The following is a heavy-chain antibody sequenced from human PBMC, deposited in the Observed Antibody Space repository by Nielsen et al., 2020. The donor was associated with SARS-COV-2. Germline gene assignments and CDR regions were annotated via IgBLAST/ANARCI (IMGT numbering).Heavy chain of an antibody. CDR2: IYYSGST. CDR1: GGSISSSSYY. J-gene: IGHJ4*02. V-gene: IGHV4-39*07. Sequence: SETLSLTCTVSGGSISSSSYYWGWIRQPPGKGLEWIGSIYYSGSTYYNPSLKSRVTISVDTSKNQFSLKLSSVTAADTAVYYCARVVGPIAVAGTGWSYFDYWGQGTLVTVSS. CDR3: ARVVGPIAVAGTGWSYFDY. D-gene: IGHD6-19*01.